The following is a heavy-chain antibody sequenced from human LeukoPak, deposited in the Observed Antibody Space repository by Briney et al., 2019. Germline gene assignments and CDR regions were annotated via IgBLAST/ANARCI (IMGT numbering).Heavy chain of an antibody. V-gene: IGHV1-18*04. CDR2: ISAYNGNT. Sequence: ASVKVSCKASGYTFTGYYMHWVRQAPGQGLEWMGWISAYNGNTNYAQKLQGRVTMTTDTSTSTAYMELRSLRSDDTAVYYCARTTRYRGYDYADYWGQGTLVTVSS. CDR1: GYTFTGYY. CDR3: ARTTRYRGYDYADY. J-gene: IGHJ4*02. D-gene: IGHD5-12*01.